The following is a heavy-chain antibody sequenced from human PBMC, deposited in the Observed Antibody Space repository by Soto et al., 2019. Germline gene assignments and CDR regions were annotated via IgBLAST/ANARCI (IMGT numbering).Heavy chain of an antibody. J-gene: IGHJ4*02. D-gene: IGHD3-3*01. Sequence: IKLMQSAGEVKRPGASVKFSCKASGYTFNTFGITWVRQAPGQGLEWMGCISGYGGKRDYSRKLQGRITMTADPSTSTSYMELRNLTSDDAAVFYCGGGWGKIFGVNDFWGQGPLVTVSS. V-gene: IGHV1-18*01. CDR1: GYTFNTFG. CDR2: ISGYGGKR. CDR3: GGGWGKIFGVNDF.